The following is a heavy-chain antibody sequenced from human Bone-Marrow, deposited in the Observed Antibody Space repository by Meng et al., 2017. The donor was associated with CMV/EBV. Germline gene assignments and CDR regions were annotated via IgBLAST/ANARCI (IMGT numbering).Heavy chain of an antibody. Sequence: GGSLRLSCAASGFTFSSYGMHWVRQAPGKGLEWVAVIWYDGSNKYYADSVKGRFTISRENSKNTLYLQMNSLRAEDTAVYYCAKEGAAGNWADFDPWGQGTLVTVSS. J-gene: IGHJ5*02. V-gene: IGHV3-33*06. CDR2: IWYDGSNK. CDR3: AKEGAAGNWADFDP. D-gene: IGHD6-13*01. CDR1: GFTFSSYG.